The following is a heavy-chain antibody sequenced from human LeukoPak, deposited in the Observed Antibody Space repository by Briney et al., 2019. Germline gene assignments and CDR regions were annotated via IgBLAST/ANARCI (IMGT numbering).Heavy chain of an antibody. V-gene: IGHV1-69*01. J-gene: IGHJ6*02. D-gene: IGHD3-10*01. CDR1: GSPFSRYC. CDR3: ARVTGMDV. Sequence: GASVEVSLQASGSPFSRYCISLGRTAPGQGVEWMGGIIPIFGTANYAQKFQGRVTITADESTSTAYMELSSLRSEDTAVYYCARVTGMDVWGQGTTVTVSS. CDR2: IIPIFGTA.